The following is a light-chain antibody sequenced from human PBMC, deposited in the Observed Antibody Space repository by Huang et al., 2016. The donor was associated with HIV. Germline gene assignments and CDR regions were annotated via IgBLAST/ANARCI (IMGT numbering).Light chain of an antibody. CDR1: QSVSSY. J-gene: IGKJ5*01. CDR3: QQRSNWPPIT. Sequence: EIVLTQSPATLSLSPGERATLSCRASQSVSSYLAWYQQKPGQAPRLLIDDASNRATGIPARCRGSGSGTDFTLTISSLEPEDFAVYYCQQRSNWPPITFGQGTRLEIK. V-gene: IGKV3-11*01. CDR2: DAS.